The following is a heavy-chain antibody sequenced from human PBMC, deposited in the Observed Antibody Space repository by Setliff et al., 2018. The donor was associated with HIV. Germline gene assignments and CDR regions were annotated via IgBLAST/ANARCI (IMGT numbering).Heavy chain of an antibody. D-gene: IGHD4-4*01. J-gene: IGHJ4*02. V-gene: IGHV3-23*01. CDR2: ISGSGTTI. CDR1: GFTFSSYT. Sequence: GGSLRLSCVASGFTFSSYTMSWVRQAPGKGLEWVSAISGSGTTIYYTASVKGRFTISRDNAKNSLYLQMNSLRAEDTAMYYCAKTQTVITVYGPFDSWGQGTPVTVSS. CDR3: AKTQTVITVYGPFDS.